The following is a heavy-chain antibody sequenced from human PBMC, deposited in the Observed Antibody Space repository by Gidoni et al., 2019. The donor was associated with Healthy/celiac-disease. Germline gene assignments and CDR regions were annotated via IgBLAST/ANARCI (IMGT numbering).Heavy chain of an antibody. D-gene: IGHD3-22*01. J-gene: IGHJ1*01. V-gene: IGHV1-2*02. Sequence: QVQLVQSGAEVKKPGASVKVSCTAYGYTFTGYYMHWVRQAPGQGLEWMGWINPNSGGTNYAQKFQGRVTMTRDTSISTAYMELSRLRSDDTAVYYCAREADYYDSSGHQDFQHWGQGTLVTVSS. CDR3: AREADYYDSSGHQDFQH. CDR1: GYTFTGYY. CDR2: INPNSGGT.